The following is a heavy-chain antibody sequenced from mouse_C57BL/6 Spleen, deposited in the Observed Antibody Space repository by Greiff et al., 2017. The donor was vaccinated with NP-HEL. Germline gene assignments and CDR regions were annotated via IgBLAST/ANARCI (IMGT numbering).Heavy chain of an antibody. D-gene: IGHD1-2*01. CDR3: TTLHWFAY. J-gene: IGHJ3*01. V-gene: IGHV14-4*01. Sequence: EVKLVESGAELVRPGASVKLSCTASGFNIKDDYMHWVKQRPEQGLEWIGWIDPENGDTEYASKFQGKATITADTSSNTAYLQLSSLTSEDTAVYYCTTLHWFAYWGQGTLVTVSA. CDR2: IDPENGDT. CDR1: GFNIKDDY.